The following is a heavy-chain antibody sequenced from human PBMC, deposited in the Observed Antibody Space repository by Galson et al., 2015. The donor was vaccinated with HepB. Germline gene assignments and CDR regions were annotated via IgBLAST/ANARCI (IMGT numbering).Heavy chain of an antibody. CDR3: ARRRRDSDGHTAFDY. D-gene: IGHD2-21*01. CDR1: GYIFNDYD. Sequence: SVKVSCKAAGYIFNDYDITWVRQATGQGLEWMGLMNPNSGNTGLAQKFQGRVAMTRDTSISTAYMDLCSLTSDDSAVYYCARRRRDSDGHTAFDYWGQGTLVTVTS. V-gene: IGHV1-8*01. CDR2: MNPNSGNT. J-gene: IGHJ4*02.